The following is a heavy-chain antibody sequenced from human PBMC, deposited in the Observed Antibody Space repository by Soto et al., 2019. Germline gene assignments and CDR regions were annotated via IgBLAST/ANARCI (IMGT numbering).Heavy chain of an antibody. CDR3: ARACYDILTGSNPMDV. V-gene: IGHV4-4*02. D-gene: IGHD3-9*01. CDR1: SGSISSSNW. J-gene: IGHJ6*03. CDR2: IYHSGST. Sequence: QVQLQESGPGLVKPSGTLSLTCAVSSGSISSSNWWSWVRQPPGKGLEWIGEIYHSGSTNYNPSRKSRVTLSVDKSKNQSSLKLSSVTAADTAVYYCARACYDILTGSNPMDVWGKGTTVTVSS.